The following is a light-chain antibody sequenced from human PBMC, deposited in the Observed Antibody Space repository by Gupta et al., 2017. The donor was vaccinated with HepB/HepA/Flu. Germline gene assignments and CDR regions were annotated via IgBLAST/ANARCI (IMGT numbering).Light chain of an antibody. V-gene: IGLV10-54*04. J-gene: IGLJ1*01. CDR1: NNNVGSEG. Sequence: QAGLIQPPSVSTGLKQTATLTCTGNNNNVGSEGAVRLQQHEGHPPKLLSYKNNDRPSGISERFSASRSGNTASLTITGLQAEDEADYFCSAWDNSLSAHVFGTGTKVNIL. CDR3: SAWDNSLSAHV. CDR2: KNN.